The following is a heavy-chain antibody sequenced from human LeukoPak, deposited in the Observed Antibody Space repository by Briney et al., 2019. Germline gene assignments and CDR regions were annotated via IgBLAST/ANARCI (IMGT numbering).Heavy chain of an antibody. J-gene: IGHJ4*02. Sequence: SETLSLTCTVSGGSVSSGGYYWSWIRQPPGKGLEWIGYIYYSGSTNYNPSLKSRVTISADTSKNQFSLKLSSVTAADTAVYYCARVRASGYDYWGQGTLVTVSS. CDR3: ARVRASGYDY. CDR2: IYYSGST. CDR1: GGSVSSGGYY. V-gene: IGHV4-61*08. D-gene: IGHD3-22*01.